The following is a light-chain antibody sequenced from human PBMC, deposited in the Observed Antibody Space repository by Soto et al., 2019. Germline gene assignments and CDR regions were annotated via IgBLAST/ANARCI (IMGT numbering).Light chain of an antibody. Sequence: EIVMTQSPATLSESPGERATLSCRASQSVSSNLAWYQQKPGQAPRLLIYGASTRATGIPARFSGSGSGTDFTLTVSSLQPDDSATYYCQQYNTYPWTFGQGTKVDIK. J-gene: IGKJ1*01. CDR3: QQYNTYPWT. CDR1: QSVSSN. CDR2: GAS. V-gene: IGKV3-15*01.